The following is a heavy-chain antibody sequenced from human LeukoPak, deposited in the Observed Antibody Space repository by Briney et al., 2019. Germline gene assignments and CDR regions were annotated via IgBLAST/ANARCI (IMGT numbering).Heavy chain of an antibody. J-gene: IGHJ3*02. CDR2: ISYSGGRI. V-gene: IGHV3-23*01. CDR1: GFTFSSYA. Sequence: PGGSLRLSCAASGFTFSSYAMSWVRQAPGKGLEWVSTISYSGGRIDYADSVKGRFAISRDSSKNTLYPQMNSLRGDDTAIYYCAKDDGGSPPDAFDIWGQGTLVSVSS. CDR3: AKDDGGSPPDAFDI. D-gene: IGHD1-26*01.